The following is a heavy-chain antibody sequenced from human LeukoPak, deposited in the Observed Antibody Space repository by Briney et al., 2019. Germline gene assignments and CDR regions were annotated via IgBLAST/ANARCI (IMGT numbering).Heavy chain of an antibody. J-gene: IGHJ6*02. V-gene: IGHV1-2*02. Sequence: ASVKVSCKASGYTFTGYYMHWVRQAPGQGLEWMGWINPNSGGTNYAQKFQGRVTMTRDTSISTAYMELSRLRSDDTAVYYCARDSKTGAHYYYYYGMDVWGQGTTVTVSS. CDR3: ARDSKTGAHYYYYYGMDV. CDR2: INPNSGGT. CDR1: GYTFTGYY.